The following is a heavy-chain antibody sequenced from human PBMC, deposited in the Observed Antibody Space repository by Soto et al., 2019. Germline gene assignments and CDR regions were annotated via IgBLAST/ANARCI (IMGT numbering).Heavy chain of an antibody. CDR2: VTSTGANT. D-gene: IGHD2-15*01. Sequence: GGSLRLSCAASGFTFSNYAMNWVRQAPGKGLEWVSSVTSTGANTYYADSVKGRFTISRDNSKSTLYLQLNSLRVEDTAVYYCAKEVRPYCSGVYCYPFDYWGQGTLVTVSS. CDR3: AKEVRPYCSGVYCYPFDY. CDR1: GFTFSNYA. V-gene: IGHV3-23*01. J-gene: IGHJ4*02.